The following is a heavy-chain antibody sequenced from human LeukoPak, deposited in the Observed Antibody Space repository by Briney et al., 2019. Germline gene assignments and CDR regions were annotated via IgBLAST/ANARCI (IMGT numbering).Heavy chain of an antibody. Sequence: GASVKVSCKASGYTFTGYYMHWGRQAPGQGLEWMGWINPNSGGTNYAQKFQGRVTMTRDTSISTAYMELSRLRSDDTAVYYCAKSEFIAAAGDHGYYYYYMDVWGKGTTVTISS. D-gene: IGHD6-13*01. CDR2: INPNSGGT. V-gene: IGHV1-2*02. J-gene: IGHJ6*03. CDR1: GYTFTGYY. CDR3: AKSEFIAAAGDHGYYYYYMDV.